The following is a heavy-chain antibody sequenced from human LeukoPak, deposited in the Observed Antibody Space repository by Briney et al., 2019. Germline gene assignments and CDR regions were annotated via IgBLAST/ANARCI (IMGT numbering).Heavy chain of an antibody. J-gene: IGHJ3*02. V-gene: IGHV1-18*01. Sequence: ASVKVSCKASGYTFTSYGISWVRQAPGQGLEWMGWISAYNGNTNYAQKLQGRVTITRDRSMSTAYMELSSLRSEDTAMYYCARSIVGATYAFDIWGQGTMVTVSS. CDR1: GYTFTSYG. CDR3: ARSIVGATYAFDI. D-gene: IGHD1-26*01. CDR2: ISAYNGNT.